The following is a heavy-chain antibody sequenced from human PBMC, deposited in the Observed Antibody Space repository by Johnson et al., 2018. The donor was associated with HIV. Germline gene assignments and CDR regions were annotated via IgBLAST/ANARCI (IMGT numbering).Heavy chain of an antibody. CDR1: GFTFNNYA. CDR2: ISYDGSYE. CDR3: ARGRNNTGDGGAFDI. Sequence: QVQVVESGGGVVQPGRSVRLSCAASGFTFNNYAMHWVRQAPGKGLEWVAVISYDGSYEYYADSVKGRFTISRENARYSLYLQMNSLRAQDTALYYCARGRNNTGDGGAFDIWGQGTMVTVSS. D-gene: IGHD3-16*01. V-gene: IGHV3-30*04. J-gene: IGHJ3*02.